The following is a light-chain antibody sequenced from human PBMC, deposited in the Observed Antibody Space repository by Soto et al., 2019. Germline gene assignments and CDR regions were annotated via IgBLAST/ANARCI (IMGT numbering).Light chain of an antibody. V-gene: IGKV3-15*01. Sequence: EIVMTQSPVTLSVSPGERATLFCRASQSVGNKLGWYQQKPGQAPRLLIYGASTRPSGIPARFSVSGSGTEFTLTISSLQSEDFAIYFCQHYSSWPLTFGGGTKVELK. CDR1: QSVGNK. CDR2: GAS. CDR3: QHYSSWPLT. J-gene: IGKJ4*01.